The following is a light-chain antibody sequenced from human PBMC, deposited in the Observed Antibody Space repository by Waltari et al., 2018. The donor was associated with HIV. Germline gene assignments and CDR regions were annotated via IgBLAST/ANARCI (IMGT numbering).Light chain of an antibody. J-gene: IGKJ3*01. CDR1: QGIRTD. CDR2: AAS. CDR3: LQHNSYPCT. V-gene: IGKV1-17*01. Sequence: DIQMTQSPFSLSSSVRDTVTLNCRARQGIRTDLGWYQQKPGNAPKRLIYAASSLQSGVSSRFGGSGSGTEFTLTSSSLQPEDFATYYCLQHNSYPCTFGPGTKVDIK.